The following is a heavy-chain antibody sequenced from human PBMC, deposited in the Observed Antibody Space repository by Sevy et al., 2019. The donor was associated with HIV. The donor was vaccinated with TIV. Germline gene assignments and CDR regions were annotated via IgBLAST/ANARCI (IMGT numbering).Heavy chain of an antibody. CDR3: EKDADNSGYDSDYFDY. D-gene: IGHD5-12*01. J-gene: IGHJ4*02. CDR1: GFTFSSYA. V-gene: IGHV3-23*01. CDR2: IRGSGGST. Sequence: GGSLRLSCAASGFTFSSYAMSWVRQAPGKGLELVSAIRGSGGSTYYADSVKGRFTISRDNSKNTLYLQMNRLRAEDTDVSYCEKDADNSGYDSDYFDYWGQGTLVTVSS.